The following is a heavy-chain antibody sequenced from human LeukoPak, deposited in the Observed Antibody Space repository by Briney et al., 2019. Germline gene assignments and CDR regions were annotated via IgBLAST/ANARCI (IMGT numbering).Heavy chain of an antibody. CDR3: ARDVASSGYYWD. D-gene: IGHD3-22*01. V-gene: IGHV1-46*01. CDR2: INPSGGSA. Sequence: ASVKVSCKASGYTFTSYYMHRVRQAPGQGLGWMGIINPSGGSASYAQKFQGRVTMTRDTSTSTVYMEVSSLRSEDTAVYYCARDVASSGYYWDWGQGTLVTVSS. J-gene: IGHJ4*02. CDR1: GYTFTSYY.